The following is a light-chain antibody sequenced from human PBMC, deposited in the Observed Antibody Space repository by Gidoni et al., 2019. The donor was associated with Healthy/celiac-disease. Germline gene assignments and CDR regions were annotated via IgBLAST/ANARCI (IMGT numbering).Light chain of an antibody. CDR2: AAS. Sequence: DIQMTQSPSSLSASVGDRVTITCPASQSISSYLNWYQQKPGKAPKLLIYAASSLQSGVLSRFSGSGSGTDFTLTISSLQPEDFATYYCQQSYSTLWTFGQGTKVEIK. CDR1: QSISSY. J-gene: IGKJ1*01. V-gene: IGKV1-39*01. CDR3: QQSYSTLWT.